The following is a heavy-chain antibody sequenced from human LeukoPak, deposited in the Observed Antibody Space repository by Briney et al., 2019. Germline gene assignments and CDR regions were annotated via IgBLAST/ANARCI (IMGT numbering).Heavy chain of an antibody. CDR3: ARGGSSWYYFDY. J-gene: IGHJ4*02. Sequence: GGSLRLSCAASGFTFSSYSMNWVRQAPGKGLEWVSFISTSSSYIYYADPVKGRFTISRDNAKNSLYLQMNSLRGEDTAVYYCARGGSSWYYFDYWGQGTLVTVSS. V-gene: IGHV3-21*01. CDR2: ISTSSSYI. D-gene: IGHD6-13*01. CDR1: GFTFSSYS.